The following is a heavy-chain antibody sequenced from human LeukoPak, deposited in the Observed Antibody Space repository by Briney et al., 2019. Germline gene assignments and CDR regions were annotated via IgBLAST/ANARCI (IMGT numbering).Heavy chain of an antibody. CDR2: IYYSGST. J-gene: IGHJ3*02. V-gene: IGHV4-59*01. CDR3: ARGFYLDAFDI. CDR1: GGSISSYY. Sequence: SETLSITCTVSGGSISSYYWSGIRQPPGKGLEWIGYIYYSGSTNYNPSLKSRVTISVDTSKNQFSLKLSSVTAADTAVYYCARGFYLDAFDIWGQGTMVTVSS. D-gene: IGHD2/OR15-2a*01.